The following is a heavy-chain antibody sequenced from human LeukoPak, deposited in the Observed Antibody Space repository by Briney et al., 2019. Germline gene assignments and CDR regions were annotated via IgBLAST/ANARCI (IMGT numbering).Heavy chain of an antibody. J-gene: IGHJ3*02. CDR2: IISVFGTA. CDR1: GGTFSSYA. V-gene: IGHV1-69*06. CDR3: ARAFLDDFWSGYYYAFDI. D-gene: IGHD3-3*01. Sequence: GASVKVSCKASGGTFSSYAISWVRQAPGQGLEWMGGIISVFGTANYAQKFQGRVTITADKSTSTAYMELSSLRSEDTAVYYCARAFLDDFWSGYYYAFDIWGQGTMVTVSS.